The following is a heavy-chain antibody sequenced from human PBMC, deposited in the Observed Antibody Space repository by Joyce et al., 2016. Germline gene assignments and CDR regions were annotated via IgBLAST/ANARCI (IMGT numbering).Heavy chain of an antibody. V-gene: IGHV4-38-2*01. CDR2: INHSGDT. D-gene: IGHD5-18*01. CDR3: ARNRGYSTLDY. CDR1: GYSVSSNYF. J-gene: IGHJ4*02. Sequence: QVQLQESGPGLVKPSETLSLTCAVSGYSVSSNYFWGWIRQAPGKGLEWIGSINHSGDTYYNPSLTGRVTISVDTSKNQFSLELRSVTAADTAVYYCARNRGYSTLDYWGQGTLVTVSS.